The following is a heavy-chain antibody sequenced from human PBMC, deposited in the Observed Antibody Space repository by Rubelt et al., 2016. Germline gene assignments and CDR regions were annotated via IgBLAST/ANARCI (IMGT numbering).Heavy chain of an antibody. CDR1: GFTFSSYV. CDR3: ARDARYSGSYDQFDH. CDR2: IKQDGSEK. J-gene: IGHJ4*02. D-gene: IGHD1-26*01. V-gene: IGHV3-7*01. Sequence: VQLVESGGGVVQPGRSLRLSCAASGFTFSSYVLHWFRQSPGNGLEWVANIKQDGSEKNYADSVTGRFTISRDNAKNSLYLQMDSLRAEDTAVYYCARDARYSGSYDQFDHWGQGTLVTVSS.